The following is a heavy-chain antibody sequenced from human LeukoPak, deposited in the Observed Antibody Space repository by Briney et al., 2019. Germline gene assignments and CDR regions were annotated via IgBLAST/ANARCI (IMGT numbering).Heavy chain of an antibody. Sequence: PSGTLSLTCGVSGGSISNTNWWTWVRQPPGKGLEWIGEVNHSGSTNYNPSLKSRVTISVDTSKNQFSLKLSSVTAADTAVYYCARGFRFRYCSGGSCSWDWFDPWGQGTLVTVSS. D-gene: IGHD2-15*01. J-gene: IGHJ5*02. CDR2: VNHSGST. CDR1: GGSISNTNW. V-gene: IGHV4-4*02. CDR3: ARGFRFRYCSGGSCSWDWFDP.